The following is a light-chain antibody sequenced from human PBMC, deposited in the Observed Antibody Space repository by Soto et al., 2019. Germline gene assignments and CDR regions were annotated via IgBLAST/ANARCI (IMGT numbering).Light chain of an antibody. V-gene: IGLV2-8*01. CDR2: EVS. CDR3: SSYAGSDNWV. Sequence: QSVLTQPPSVSAAPGQKVTISCSGSSYNIGGNYVSWYVQLPGTAPKLLIYEVSKSPSGVPDRFSASKSGNTASLTVSGLQAEDEADYYCSSYAGSDNWVFGGGTKVTVL. J-gene: IGLJ3*02. CDR1: SYNIGGNY.